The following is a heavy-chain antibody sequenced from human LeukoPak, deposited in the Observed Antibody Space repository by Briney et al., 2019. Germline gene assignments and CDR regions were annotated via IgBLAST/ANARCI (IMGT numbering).Heavy chain of an antibody. CDR1: GYTFTSYG. CDR2: ISAYNGNT. V-gene: IGHV1-18*01. CDR3: ARVIAARAGSYYYYYYMDV. D-gene: IGHD6-6*01. J-gene: IGHJ6*03. Sequence: VASVKASCKASGYTFTSYGISWVRQAPGQGLEWMGWISAYNGNTNYAQKLQGRVTMTTDTSTSTAYMELRSLRSDDTAVYYCARVIAARAGSYYYYYYMDVWGKGTTVTVSS.